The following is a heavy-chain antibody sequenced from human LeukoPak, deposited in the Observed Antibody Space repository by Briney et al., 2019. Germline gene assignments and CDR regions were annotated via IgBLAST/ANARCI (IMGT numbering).Heavy chain of an antibody. Sequence: SETLSLTCTVSGGSIGSGSYYWSWIRQPAGKGLEWIGRIHTSGSTNYNPSLKSRVTISVDTSKNQFSLKLSSVTAADTAVYYCARELMTTVTVNWFDPWGQGTLVTVSS. CDR2: IHTSGST. J-gene: IGHJ5*02. V-gene: IGHV4-61*02. CDR1: GGSIGSGSYY. D-gene: IGHD4-11*01. CDR3: ARELMTTVTVNWFDP.